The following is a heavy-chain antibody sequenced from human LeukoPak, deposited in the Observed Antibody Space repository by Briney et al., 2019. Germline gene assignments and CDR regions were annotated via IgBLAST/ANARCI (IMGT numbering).Heavy chain of an antibody. D-gene: IGHD3-22*01. CDR2: INPNSGGT. CDR1: GYTFTGYY. Sequence: ASVKVSCKASGYTFTGYYMHWVRQAPGQGLEWMGRINPNSGGTNYAQKFQGRVTMTRDTCISTAYMELSRLRSDDTAVYYCARDPETYYYDSSGYYPFDYWGQGTLVTVSS. V-gene: IGHV1-2*06. CDR3: ARDPETYYYDSSGYYPFDY. J-gene: IGHJ4*02.